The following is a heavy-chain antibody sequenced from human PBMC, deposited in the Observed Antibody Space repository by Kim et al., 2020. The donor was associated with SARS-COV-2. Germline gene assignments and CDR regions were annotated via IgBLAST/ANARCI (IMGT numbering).Heavy chain of an antibody. D-gene: IGHD2-21*02. Sequence: GRFTIQRDDSKNTLYLQMNSLKTEDTAVYYCTAYRIAYCGGDCYSYFDYWGQGTLVTVSS. V-gene: IGHV3-15*01. CDR3: TAYRIAYCGGDCYSYFDY. J-gene: IGHJ4*02.